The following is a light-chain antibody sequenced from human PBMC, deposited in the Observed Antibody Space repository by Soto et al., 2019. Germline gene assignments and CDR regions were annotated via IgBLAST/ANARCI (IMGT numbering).Light chain of an antibody. V-gene: IGLV2-14*01. J-gene: IGLJ2*01. CDR2: DVS. CDR3: SSYTSSSTVV. Sequence: QSALTQPASVSGSPGQSITISCTGTSSDVGGYNYVSWYQQHPGKAPKLMIYDVSNRPSGVSNRFSGSKSGNTASLTISGLQADDEADYYCSSYTSSSTVVFGGGTQLNVL. CDR1: SSDVGGYNY.